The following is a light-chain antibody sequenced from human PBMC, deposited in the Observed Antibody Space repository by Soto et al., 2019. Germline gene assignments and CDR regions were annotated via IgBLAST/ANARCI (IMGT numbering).Light chain of an antibody. Sequence: SVLTQWPSVYALPGQKHTISCYGSSSNMGGNSVSWYQQLPGTAPKLLIYDDNKRPSGIPDRFSGSKSGTSATLGITGFQTGDEADYYCGSWDSSVSAYVFGTGTKVTVL. CDR2: DDN. CDR3: GSWDSSVSAYV. CDR1: SSNMGGNS. J-gene: IGLJ1*01. V-gene: IGLV1-51*01.